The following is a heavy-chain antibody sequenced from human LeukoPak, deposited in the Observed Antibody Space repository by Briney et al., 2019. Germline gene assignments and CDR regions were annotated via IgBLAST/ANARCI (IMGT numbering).Heavy chain of an antibody. CDR1: GGSISSGGYS. D-gene: IGHD3-22*01. Sequence: SETLSLTCAVSGGSISSGGYSWSWIRQPPGKGLEWIGYIYHSGSTYYNPSLKSRVTISVDRSKNQFSLTLSSVTAADTAVYYCASGLANYYDSSGYPLDYWGQETLVTVSS. V-gene: IGHV4-30-2*01. CDR3: ASGLANYYDSSGYPLDY. J-gene: IGHJ4*02. CDR2: IYHSGST.